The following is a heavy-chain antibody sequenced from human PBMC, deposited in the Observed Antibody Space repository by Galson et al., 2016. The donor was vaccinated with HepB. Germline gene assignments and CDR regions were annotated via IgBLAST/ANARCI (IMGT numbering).Heavy chain of an antibody. Sequence: TLSLTCAVSGDFINSGGFYWTWIRQHPGKGLEWIGNIYYGGTTSYHPSLKSRVTISGDTSKNQFSLKLTSVTAADTAVYYCARWGDITVVPPAAFDYWGQGTPVTVSS. J-gene: IGHJ4*02. D-gene: IGHD2-2*01. CDR1: GDFINSGGFY. CDR3: ARWGDITVVPPAAFDY. V-gene: IGHV4-31*11. CDR2: IYYGGTT.